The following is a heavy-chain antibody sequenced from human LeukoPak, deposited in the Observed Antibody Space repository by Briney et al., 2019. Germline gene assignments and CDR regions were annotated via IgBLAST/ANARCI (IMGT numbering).Heavy chain of an antibody. J-gene: IGHJ4*02. CDR1: GYTFTSYG. CDR3: ARDDHYHDSSGYYYFDY. Sequence: ASVKVSCKASGYTFTSYGISWVRQAPGQGLEWMGWISAYNGNTNYAQKLQGRVTMTTDTSTSTAYMELRSLRSDDTAVYYCARDDHYHDSSGYYYFDYWGQGTLVTVSS. D-gene: IGHD3-22*01. CDR2: ISAYNGNT. V-gene: IGHV1-18*01.